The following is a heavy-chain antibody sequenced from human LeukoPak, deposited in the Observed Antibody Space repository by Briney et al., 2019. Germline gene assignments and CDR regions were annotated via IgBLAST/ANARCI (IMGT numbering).Heavy chain of an antibody. CDR3: TTGARITIFGVADAFDI. J-gene: IGHJ3*02. Sequence: GGSLRLSCAASGFTFSNAWMSWVRQAPGKGLEWVGRIKSKTDGGTTDYAAPVKGRFTISRDDSKNTLYLQMNSLKTEDTAVYYCTTGARITIFGVADAFDIWGQGTMVTVSS. D-gene: IGHD3-3*01. CDR2: IKSKTDGGTT. V-gene: IGHV3-15*01. CDR1: GFTFSNAW.